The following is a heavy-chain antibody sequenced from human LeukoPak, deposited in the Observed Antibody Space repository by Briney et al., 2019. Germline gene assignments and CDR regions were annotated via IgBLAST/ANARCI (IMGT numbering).Heavy chain of an antibody. CDR1: GFTFSSYD. CDR2: ISHDGSNK. V-gene: IGHV3-30*18. CDR3: AKGRSMVRGVIISEFDY. Sequence: GGSLRLSCAASGFTFSSYDMHWVRQAPGKGLEWVAVISHDGSNKYYADSVKGRFTISRDNSKNTLYLQMNSLRAEDTAVYYCAKGRSMVRGVIISEFDYWGQGTLVTVSS. D-gene: IGHD3-10*01. J-gene: IGHJ4*02.